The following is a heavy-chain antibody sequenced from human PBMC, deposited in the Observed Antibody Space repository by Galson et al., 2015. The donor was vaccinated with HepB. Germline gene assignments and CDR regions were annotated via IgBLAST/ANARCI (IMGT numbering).Heavy chain of an antibody. D-gene: IGHD5-24*01. CDR3: ARDGSLEGVDP. CDR2: IIPILGIA. V-gene: IGHV1-69*10. Sequence: SVKVSCKASGGTFSRYAFIWVRQAPGQGLEWMGGIIPILGIANYAQKFQGRVTITADKSTSTAYMDLSSLRSEDTAVYYCARDGSLEGVDPWGQGTLVTVSS. CDR1: GGTFSRYA. J-gene: IGHJ5*02.